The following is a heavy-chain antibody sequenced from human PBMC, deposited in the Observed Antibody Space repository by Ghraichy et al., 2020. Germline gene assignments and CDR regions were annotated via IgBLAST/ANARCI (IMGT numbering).Heavy chain of an antibody. J-gene: IGHJ5*02. CDR1: GGSISSYY. CDR2: IYYSGST. V-gene: IGHV4-59*08. D-gene: IGHD6-13*01. CDR3: ARQAAAGTWVAWFDP. Sequence: SETLSLTCTVSGGSISSYYWSWIRQPPGKGLEWIGYIYYSGSTNYNPSLKSRVTISVATSKNQFSLKLSSVTAADTAVYYCARQAAAGTWVAWFDPWGQGTLVTVSS.